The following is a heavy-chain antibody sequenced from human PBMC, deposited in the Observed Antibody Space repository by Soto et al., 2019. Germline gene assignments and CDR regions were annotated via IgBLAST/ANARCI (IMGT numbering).Heavy chain of an antibody. CDR1: GFIFSKYG. V-gene: IGHV3-30*03. J-gene: IGHJ5*02. CDR3: ARDFNLDKNNWFDP. CDR2: ISYDGSNK. Sequence: PGGSLRLSCGASGFIFSKYGMHWVRQAPGKGLEWVAVISYDGSNKYYADSVKGRFTISRDNSKNTLYLQMNSLRAEDTVVYYCARDFNLDKNNWFDPWGHGTMVTVSS.